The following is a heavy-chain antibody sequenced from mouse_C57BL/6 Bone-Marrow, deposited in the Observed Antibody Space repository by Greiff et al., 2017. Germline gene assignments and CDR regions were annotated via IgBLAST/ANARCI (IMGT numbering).Heavy chain of an antibody. Sequence: QVQLKQPGPELVKPGASVKLSCKASGYTFTSYWMHWVKQRPGQGLEWIGLIHPNSGSTNYNEKFKSKATLTVDKSSSTAYMQLSSLTSEDSAVYYCARGRYYYGSRVEFDYWGQGTTLTVSS. CDR3: ARGRYYYGSRVEFDY. D-gene: IGHD1-1*01. V-gene: IGHV1-64*01. J-gene: IGHJ2*01. CDR2: IHPNSGST. CDR1: GYTFTSYW.